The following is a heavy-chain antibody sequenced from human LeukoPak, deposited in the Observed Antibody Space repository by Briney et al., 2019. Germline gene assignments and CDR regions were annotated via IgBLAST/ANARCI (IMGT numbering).Heavy chain of an antibody. Sequence: GGSLRLSCAASGFTFSTYWMHWVRQAPGKGLVWVSRIKSDGSTTIYADSVKGRFTISRDNAKNTLYLQMNSLRAEDTAVYYCAGSSGPNWFDPWGQGTLVTVSS. D-gene: IGHD6-19*01. V-gene: IGHV3-74*01. J-gene: IGHJ5*02. CDR3: AGSSGPNWFDP. CDR1: GFTFSTYW. CDR2: IKSDGSTT.